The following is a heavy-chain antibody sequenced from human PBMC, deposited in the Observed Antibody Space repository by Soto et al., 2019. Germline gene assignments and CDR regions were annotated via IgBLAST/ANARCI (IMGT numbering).Heavy chain of an antibody. Sequence: PGESLKISCKGSGYSFTTQWIGWVRQMPGKGLEWMGIIFPGDSDTRYSPSFQGQVTISADKSISTAYLQWSRLKASDTAFYFCARSPRSSPYFDYWGQGALVTVSS. CDR1: GYSFTTQW. V-gene: IGHV5-51*01. CDR2: IFPGDSDT. J-gene: IGHJ4*02. D-gene: IGHD6-13*01. CDR3: ARSPRSSPYFDY.